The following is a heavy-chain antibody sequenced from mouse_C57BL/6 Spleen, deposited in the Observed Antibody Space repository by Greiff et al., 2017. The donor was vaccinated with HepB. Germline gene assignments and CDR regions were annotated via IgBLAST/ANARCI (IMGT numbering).Heavy chain of an antibody. D-gene: IGHD2-4*01. CDR3: SRPDYDGAY. V-gene: IGHV1-64*01. J-gene: IGHJ3*01. CDR1: GYTFTSYW. CDR2: IHPNSGST. Sequence: VQLQQSGAELVKPGASVKLSCKASGYTFTSYWMHWVKQRPGQGLEWIGMIHPNSGSTNYNEKFKSKATLTVDKSSSTAYMQLSSLTSEDSAVYYCSRPDYDGAYWGQGTLVTVSA.